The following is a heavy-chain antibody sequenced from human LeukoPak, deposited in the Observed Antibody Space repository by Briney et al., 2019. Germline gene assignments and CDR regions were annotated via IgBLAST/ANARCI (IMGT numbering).Heavy chain of an antibody. Sequence: ASVKVSCKASGYTFTSYDINWVRQATGQGLEWMGWMNPNSGNTGYAQKFQGRVTMTEDTSTDTAYMELSSLRSEDTAVYYCATAQRGWELSLYYFDYWGQGTLVTVSS. J-gene: IGHJ4*02. D-gene: IGHD1-26*01. CDR2: MNPNSGNT. CDR1: GYTFTSYD. V-gene: IGHV1-8*01. CDR3: ATAQRGWELSLYYFDY.